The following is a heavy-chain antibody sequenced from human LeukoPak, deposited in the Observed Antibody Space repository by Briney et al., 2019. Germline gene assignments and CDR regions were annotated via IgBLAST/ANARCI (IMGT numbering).Heavy chain of an antibody. J-gene: IGHJ6*03. V-gene: IGHV4-61*02. Sequence: SQTLSLTCTVSGGSISSDSYYWSWIRQPAGKGLEWIGRIYTSGSTNYNPSLKSRVTISVDTSKNQFSLNLSSVTAADTAVFYCARTYRGYCSGGSCYSSFYYYYMDVWGKGTTVTVSS. CDR2: IYTSGST. CDR3: ARTYRGYCSGGSCYSSFYYYYMDV. D-gene: IGHD2-15*01. CDR1: GGSISSDSYY.